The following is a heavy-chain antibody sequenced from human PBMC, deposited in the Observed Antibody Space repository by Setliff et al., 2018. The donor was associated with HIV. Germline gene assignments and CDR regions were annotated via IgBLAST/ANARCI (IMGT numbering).Heavy chain of an antibody. J-gene: IGHJ4*02. V-gene: IGHV4-34*01. D-gene: IGHD6-19*01. Sequence: SETLSLTCAVYGGSFSGFYWNWIRQPPGKGLEWIGEINHSGSTNYKPSIKSRVTISVDKSKNQFSLRLRSVIAAEKAVYYWARSPPGSSIGWYVGYWGQGTLVTVSS. CDR2: INHSGST. CDR1: GGSFSGFY. CDR3: ARSPPGSSIGWYVGY.